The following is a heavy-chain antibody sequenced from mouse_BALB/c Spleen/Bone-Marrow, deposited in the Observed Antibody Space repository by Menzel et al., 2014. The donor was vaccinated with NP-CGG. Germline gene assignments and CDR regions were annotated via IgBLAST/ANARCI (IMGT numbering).Heavy chain of an antibody. V-gene: IGHV14-3*02. CDR3: ASYRYGCCFDY. CDR1: SFNIKDTY. CDR2: IDPAIFT. D-gene: IGHD2-14*01. Sequence: EVQLPQSGAELAKPGASVKLSFTASSFNIKDTYLHWVKQRPEQGLDWIGRIDPAIFTKYDPKFQGKATITADTSSNTAYLHLSSLTSEDTAVYYCASYRYGCCFDYWGAGTPVTVSS. J-gene: IGHJ1*01.